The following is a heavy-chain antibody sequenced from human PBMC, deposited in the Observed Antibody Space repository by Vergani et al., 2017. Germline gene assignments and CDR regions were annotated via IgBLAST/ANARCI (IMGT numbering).Heavy chain of an antibody. Sequence: EVQLVESGGGLVKPGGSLRLSCAASGFTFSSYSMNWVRQAPGKGLEWVSAISGSGGSTYYADSVKGRFTISRDNSKNTLYLQMNSLRAEDTAVYYCAHSPNYDFWSGYSGGWFDPWGQGTLVTVSS. J-gene: IGHJ5*02. V-gene: IGHV3-23*04. CDR2: ISGSGGST. CDR1: GFTFSSYS. D-gene: IGHD3-3*01. CDR3: AHSPNYDFWSGYSGGWFDP.